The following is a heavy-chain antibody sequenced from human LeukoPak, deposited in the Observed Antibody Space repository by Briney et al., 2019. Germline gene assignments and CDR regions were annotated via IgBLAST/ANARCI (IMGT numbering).Heavy chain of an antibody. Sequence: PGGSLRLSCAASGFTFSSYAMSWVRQAPGKGLEWVSAISGSGGSTYYADSVKGRFTISRDNSKNTLYLQMNSLRAEDTAVYYCAKDRDPLTAMVSEFDYWGQGTLVTVSS. CDR1: GFTFSSYA. CDR2: ISGSGGST. J-gene: IGHJ4*02. CDR3: AKDRDPLTAMVSEFDY. D-gene: IGHD5-18*01. V-gene: IGHV3-23*01.